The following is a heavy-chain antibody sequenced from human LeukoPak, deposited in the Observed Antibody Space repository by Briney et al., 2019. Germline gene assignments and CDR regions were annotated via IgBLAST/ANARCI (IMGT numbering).Heavy chain of an antibody. V-gene: IGHV3-30-3*01. D-gene: IGHD4-17*01. J-gene: IGHJ4*02. Sequence: GGSLRLSCAASGFTFSSYYMHWVRQAPGKGLEWVAVMSSDGSNKYYADSVKGRFTISRDNSKNTLYLQMNSLRAEDTAVYYCARGRDGDYFDYWGQGTLVTVSS. CDR1: GFTFSSYY. CDR3: ARGRDGDYFDY. CDR2: MSSDGSNK.